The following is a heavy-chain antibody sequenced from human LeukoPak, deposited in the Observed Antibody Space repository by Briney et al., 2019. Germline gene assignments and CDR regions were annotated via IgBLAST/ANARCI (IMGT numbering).Heavy chain of an antibody. CDR2: INHSGST. V-gene: IGHV4-34*01. CDR3: ARGPRISMVRGVYWFDP. J-gene: IGHJ5*02. D-gene: IGHD3-10*01. CDR1: GGSFSGYY. Sequence: PSETLSLTCAVYGGSFSGYYWSWIRQPPGKGLEWIGEINHSGSTNYNPSLKSRVTISVDTSKNQFSLKLSSVTAADTAVYYCARGPRISMVRGVYWFDPWGQGTLANVSS.